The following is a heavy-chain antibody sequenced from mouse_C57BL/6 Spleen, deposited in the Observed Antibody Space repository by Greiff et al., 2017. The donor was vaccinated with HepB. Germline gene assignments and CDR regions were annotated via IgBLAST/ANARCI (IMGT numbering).Heavy chain of an antibody. J-gene: IGHJ3*01. CDR3: TMRQLRLPSWFAY. D-gene: IGHD3-2*02. Sequence: VQLQQSGAELVRPGASVTLSCKASGYTFTDYEMHWVKQTPVHGLEWIGAIDPETGGTAYNQKFKGKAILTADKSSSTAYMELRSLTSEDSAVYYCTMRQLRLPSWFAYWGQGTLVTVSA. CDR1: GYTFTDYE. CDR2: IDPETGGT. V-gene: IGHV1-15*01.